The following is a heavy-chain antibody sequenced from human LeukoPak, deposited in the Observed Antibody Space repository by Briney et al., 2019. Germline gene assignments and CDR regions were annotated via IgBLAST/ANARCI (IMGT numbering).Heavy chain of an antibody. CDR3: ARAPLSGTYYTDAFDI. Sequence: SETLSLTCTVSGGSISSSPYYWGWIRQPPGKGLEWIGTIYYSGSTYYNPSLKSRVTISPDKSKNQFSLTLTSVTAADTAVYFCARAPLSGTYYTDAFDIWGQGTMVTVSS. D-gene: IGHD1-26*01. J-gene: IGHJ3*02. CDR1: GGSISSSPYY. V-gene: IGHV4-39*07. CDR2: IYYSGST.